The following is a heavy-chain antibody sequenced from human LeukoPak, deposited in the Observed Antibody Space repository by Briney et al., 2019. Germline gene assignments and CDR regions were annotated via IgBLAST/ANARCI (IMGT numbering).Heavy chain of an antibody. V-gene: IGHV1-2*02. J-gene: IGHJ6*02. CDR2: INPNSGGT. Sequence: ASVKVSCKASGYTFTGYYMHWVRQAPGQGLEWMGWINPNSGGTNYAQKFQGRVTMTRDTSISTAYMELSRLRSDDTAVYYCAXXXXXXWSGYLSSVFYNYYYGMDVWGQGTTVTVSS. CDR1: GYTFTGYY. CDR3: AXXXXXXWSGYLSSVFYNYYYGMDV. D-gene: IGHD3-3*01.